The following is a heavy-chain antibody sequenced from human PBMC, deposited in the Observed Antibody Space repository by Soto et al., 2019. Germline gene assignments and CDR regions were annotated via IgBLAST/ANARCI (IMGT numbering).Heavy chain of an antibody. Sequence: GGSLRLSCAASGFTFSSYGMHWVRQAPGKGLEWVAVISDDGRDKYYADSVKGRFTISRDNSKDTLYLQMNSLRAEGTAVFFCTKGNYYNSGPCDYWGQGTLVSVSS. CDR3: TKGNYYNSGPCDY. CDR2: ISDDGRDK. D-gene: IGHD3-22*01. CDR1: GFTFSSYG. J-gene: IGHJ4*02. V-gene: IGHV3-30*18.